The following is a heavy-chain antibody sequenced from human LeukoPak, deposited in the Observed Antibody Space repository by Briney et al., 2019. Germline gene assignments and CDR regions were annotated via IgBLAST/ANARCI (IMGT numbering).Heavy chain of an antibody. CDR2: INHSGST. CDR3: ARGRLWLNY. Sequence: PSETLSLTCAVYGGSFSGYYWSWIRQPPGKGLEWIGEINHSGSTNYNPSLKSRVTISVDTSKNQSSLKLSSVTAADTAVYYCARGRLWLNYWGQGTLVTVSS. V-gene: IGHV4-34*01. D-gene: IGHD5-18*01. J-gene: IGHJ4*02. CDR1: GGSFSGYY.